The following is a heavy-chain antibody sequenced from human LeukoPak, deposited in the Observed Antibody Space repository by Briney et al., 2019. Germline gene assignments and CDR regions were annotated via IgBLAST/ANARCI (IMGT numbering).Heavy chain of an antibody. CDR3: ARDRPKDDAFDI. CDR2: ISGYNDNP. J-gene: IGHJ3*02. V-gene: IGHV1-18*04. Sequence: ASVKVSCKASGYTFTGYYMHWVRQAPGQGLEWMGWISGYNDNPNYIQRLQGRVTMTTDTSTSTAYLELRSLTSDDTAVYYCARDRPKDDAFDIWGQGTLVIVSS. CDR1: GYTFTGYY.